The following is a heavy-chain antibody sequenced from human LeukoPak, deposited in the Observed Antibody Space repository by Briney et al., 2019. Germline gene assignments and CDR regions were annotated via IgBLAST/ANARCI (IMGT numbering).Heavy chain of an antibody. J-gene: IGHJ4*02. V-gene: IGHV3-30*03. D-gene: IGHD6-19*01. CDR1: GFTFSSYG. CDR3: ASTVAGTFDY. CDR2: ISYDGSNK. Sequence: GGSLRLSCAASGFTFSSYGMHWVRQAPGKGLEWVAVISYDGSNKHYADSVKGRFTISRDNSKNTLYLQMNSLRAEDTAVYYCASTVAGTFDYWGQGTLVTVSS.